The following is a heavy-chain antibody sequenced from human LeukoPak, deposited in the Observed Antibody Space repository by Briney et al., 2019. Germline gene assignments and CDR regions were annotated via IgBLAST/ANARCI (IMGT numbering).Heavy chain of an antibody. Sequence: ASVKVSCKASGYTFTSCDINWVRQATGQGLEWMGWMNPNSGNTGYGQSFQGRITMTRDISIGTAYMELSNLTSEDTAIYYCTKGSSGRRDNWGQGTLVTVSA. V-gene: IGHV1-8*01. CDR1: GYTFTSCD. J-gene: IGHJ4*02. CDR3: TKGSSGRRDN. D-gene: IGHD6-19*01. CDR2: MNPNSGNT.